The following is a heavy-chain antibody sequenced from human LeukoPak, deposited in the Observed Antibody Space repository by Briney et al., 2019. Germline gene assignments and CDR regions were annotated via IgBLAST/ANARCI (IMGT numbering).Heavy chain of an antibody. J-gene: IGHJ4*02. V-gene: IGHV4-34*01. CDR1: GGSFSGYY. CDR3: ARGSWMSSWY. D-gene: IGHD6-13*01. CDR2: INHSGST. Sequence: SETLSLTCAVYGGSFSGYYWSWIRQPPGKGLEWIGEINHSGSTNYNPSLKSRVTISVDTSKNQFPLKLSSVTAADAAVYYCARGSWMSSWYWGQGTLVTVSS.